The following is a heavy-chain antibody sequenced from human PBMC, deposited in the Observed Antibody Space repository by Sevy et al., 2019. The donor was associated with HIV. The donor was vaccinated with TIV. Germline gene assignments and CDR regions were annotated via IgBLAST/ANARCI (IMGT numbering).Heavy chain of an antibody. CDR2: FDPEDGET. CDR3: ATDSVLLKGRYYDSSGYYLHY. Sequence: ASVKVSCKVSGYIFTELSMHWVRQAPGKGREWMGGFDPEDGETIYAQKFQGRVTMTEDTSTDTAYMDLSSLSSEDTAVYYCATDSVLLKGRYYDSSGYYLHYWGQGTLVTVSS. V-gene: IGHV1-24*01. CDR1: GYIFTELS. D-gene: IGHD3-22*01. J-gene: IGHJ4*02.